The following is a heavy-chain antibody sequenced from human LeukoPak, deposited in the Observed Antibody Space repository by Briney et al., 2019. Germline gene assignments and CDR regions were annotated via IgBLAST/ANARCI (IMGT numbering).Heavy chain of an antibody. D-gene: IGHD3-22*01. CDR3: ASVISVSGYYYLDY. V-gene: IGHV4-4*07. CDR1: GGSISSKY. CDR2: IYTSGST. J-gene: IGHJ4*02. Sequence: TSEPLSLTCTVPGGSISSKYGGWIRQPAGKGLEWIGRIYTSGSTNYNPSLKSRVTMSVDTSKNQFSLKLSSVTAADTAVYYCASVISVSGYYYLDYWGQGTLVTVSS.